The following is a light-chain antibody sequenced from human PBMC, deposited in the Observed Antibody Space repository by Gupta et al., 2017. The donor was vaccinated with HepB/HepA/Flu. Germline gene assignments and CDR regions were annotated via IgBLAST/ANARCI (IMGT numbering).Light chain of an antibody. V-gene: IGLV2-14*03. Sequence: QSALPQPASVSGSPGQSITISCTGTSSDVGGYDYVSWYQQHPGKAPKLIIYDLSSRPSGVSNRFSGSKSGNTASLTISGLQAEDEADYYCSSYASTNTVVFGGGTKMTVL. J-gene: IGLJ2*01. CDR1: SSDVGGYDY. CDR2: DLS. CDR3: SSYASTNTVV.